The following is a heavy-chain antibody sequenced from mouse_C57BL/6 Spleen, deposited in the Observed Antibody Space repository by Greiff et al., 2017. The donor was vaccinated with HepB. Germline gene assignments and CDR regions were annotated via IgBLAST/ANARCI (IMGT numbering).Heavy chain of an antibody. CDR1: GYTFTSYW. Sequence: QVQLQQPGAELVKPGASVKMSCKASGYTFTSYWITWVKQRPGQGLEWIGDIYPGSGSTNYNEKFKSKATLTVDTSSSTAYMQLSSLTSEDSAVYDCARGRTAQATGFAYWGQGTLVTVSA. J-gene: IGHJ3*01. CDR2: IYPGSGST. V-gene: IGHV1-55*01. CDR3: ARGRTAQATGFAY. D-gene: IGHD3-2*02.